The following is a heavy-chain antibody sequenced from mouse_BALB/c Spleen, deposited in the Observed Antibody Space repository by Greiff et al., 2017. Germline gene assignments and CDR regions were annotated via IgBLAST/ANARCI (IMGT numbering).Heavy chain of an antibody. Sequence: DVMLVESGGGLVQPGGSRKLSCAASGFTFSDYGMAWVRQAPGKGPEWVAFISNLAYSIYYADTVTGRFTISRENAKNTLYLEMSSLRSEDTAMYYCARDRGITTGAWFAYWGQGTLVTVS. CDR2: ISNLAYSI. CDR1: GFTFSDYG. V-gene: IGHV5-15*02. J-gene: IGHJ3*01. CDR3: ARDRGITTGAWFAY. D-gene: IGHD2-4*01.